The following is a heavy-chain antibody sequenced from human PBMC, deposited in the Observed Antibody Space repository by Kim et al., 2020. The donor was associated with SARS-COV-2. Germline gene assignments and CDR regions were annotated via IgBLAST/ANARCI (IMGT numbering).Heavy chain of an antibody. Sequence: NHNPSLKSRVTISVDTAKNHFSLKLSSVTAADTAVYYCARDGGRSGFDYWGQGTLVTVS. V-gene: IGHV4-59*01. CDR3: ARDGGRSGFDY. D-gene: IGHD3-3*01. J-gene: IGHJ4*02.